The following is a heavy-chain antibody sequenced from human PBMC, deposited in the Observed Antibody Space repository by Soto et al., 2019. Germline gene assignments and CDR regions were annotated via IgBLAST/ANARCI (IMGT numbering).Heavy chain of an antibody. CDR2: VSGGSGTT. J-gene: IGHJ4*02. CDR1: GFSLSTYG. V-gene: IGHV3-23*01. CDR3: AKWNGYGDH. Sequence: EVQLLESGGGLVQPGGSLRLSCTASGFSLSTYGVTWVRQAPGKGLEWVSGVSGGSGTTHYEDSVKGRFTITTDNSENTAYLQMNSLRDEDTAVYYCAKWNGYGDHWGQGTLVTVS. D-gene: IGHD1-1*01.